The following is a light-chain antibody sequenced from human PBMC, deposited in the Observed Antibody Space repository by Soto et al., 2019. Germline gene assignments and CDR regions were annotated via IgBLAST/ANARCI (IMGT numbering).Light chain of an antibody. CDR1: RSNIGTYA. J-gene: IGLJ2*01. CDR3: AAWDGSLRAVV. Sequence: QSVLTQSPSASATPGQRVTISCSGSRSNIGTYAVNWYQQLPGTAPTLLIFRNHQRPSGVPDRFSGSKSGTSASLAISGPQSEDEADYYCAAWDGSLRAVVFGGGTKLTVL. CDR2: RNH. V-gene: IGLV1-44*01.